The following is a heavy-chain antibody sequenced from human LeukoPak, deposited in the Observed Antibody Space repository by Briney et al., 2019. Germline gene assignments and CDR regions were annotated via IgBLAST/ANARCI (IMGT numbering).Heavy chain of an antibody. CDR2: IYSGANT. CDR3: ARDIAVAGTAILALDY. Sequence: GGSLRLSCAVSGFTVSSNYMSWVRQAPGKGLEWVSVIYSGANTHYADSVKGRFTISRDNSKNTLYLQMNSLRAEDTAVYYCARDIAVAGTAILALDYWGQGTLVTVSS. D-gene: IGHD6-19*01. CDR1: GFTVSSNY. J-gene: IGHJ4*02. V-gene: IGHV3-53*01.